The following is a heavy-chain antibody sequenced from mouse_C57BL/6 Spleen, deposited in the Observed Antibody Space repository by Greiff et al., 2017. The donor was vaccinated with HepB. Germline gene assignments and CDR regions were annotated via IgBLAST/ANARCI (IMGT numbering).Heavy chain of an antibody. D-gene: IGHD2-5*01. V-gene: IGHV7-3*01. CDR2: IRNKANGYTT. CDR1: GFTFTDYY. Sequence: EVQLVESGGGLVQPGGSLSLSCAASGFTFTDYYMSWVRQPPGKALEWLGFIRNKANGYTTEYSASVKGRFTISRDNSQSILYLQMNALSAEDSATYYCARSFYYSNYDYYAMDYWGQGTSVTVSS. CDR3: ARSFYYSNYDYYAMDY. J-gene: IGHJ4*01.